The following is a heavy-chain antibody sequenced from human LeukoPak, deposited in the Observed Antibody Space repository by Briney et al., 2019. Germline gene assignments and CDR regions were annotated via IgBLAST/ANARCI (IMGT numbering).Heavy chain of an antibody. Sequence: GGSLRLSCAASGFTFSSYAMSWVRQAPGKGLEWVSAISGSGGSTYYADSVKGRFTISRDNSKNTLYLQMNSLRAEDTAVYYRAKLDADIVVVPAASDPWGQGTLVTVSS. CDR3: AKLDADIVVVPAASDP. D-gene: IGHD2-2*01. V-gene: IGHV3-23*01. CDR2: ISGSGGST. CDR1: GFTFSSYA. J-gene: IGHJ5*02.